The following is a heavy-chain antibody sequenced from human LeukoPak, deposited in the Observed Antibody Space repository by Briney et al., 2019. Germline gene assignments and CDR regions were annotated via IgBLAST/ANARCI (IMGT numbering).Heavy chain of an antibody. J-gene: IGHJ4*02. Sequence: GGSLRLSCAVSGFTLSNYGMSWVRQAPGKGLEWVAGISDSGGRTNYADSVKGRITTSRDNPKNTLYLQVNSRRADDTAVYFCANRGVVIRVILVGFRKDAYYFDSWGQGAPVTGAS. CDR3: ANRGVVIRVILVGFRKDAYYFDS. CDR1: GFTLSNYG. D-gene: IGHD2-21*01. V-gene: IGHV3-23*01. CDR2: ISDSGGRT.